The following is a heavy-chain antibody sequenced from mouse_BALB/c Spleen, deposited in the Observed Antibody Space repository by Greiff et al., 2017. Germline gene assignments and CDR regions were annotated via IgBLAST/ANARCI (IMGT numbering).Heavy chain of an antibody. J-gene: IGHJ4*01. V-gene: IGHV1-7*01. Sequence: QVQLQQSGAELAKPGASVKMSCKASGYTFTSYWMHWVKQRPGQGLEWIGCINPSTGYTEYNQKFKDKATLTADKSSSTAYMQLSSLTSEDSAVYYCARRDYYGLMDYWGQGTSVTVSS. CDR2: INPSTGYT. CDR1: GYTFTSYW. CDR3: ARRDYYGLMDY. D-gene: IGHD1-2*01.